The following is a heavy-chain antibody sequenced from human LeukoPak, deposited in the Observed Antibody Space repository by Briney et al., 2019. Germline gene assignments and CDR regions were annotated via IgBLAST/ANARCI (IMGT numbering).Heavy chain of an antibody. D-gene: IGHD5-18*01. CDR1: GFTFSSYS. CDR2: ISSSSSYI. V-gene: IGHV3-21*01. CDR3: ARKEEQLWPYYYYGMDV. J-gene: IGHJ6*02. Sequence: PGGSLRLSCAASGFTFSSYSMNWVRQAPGKGLEWVSSISSSSSYIYYADSVKGRFTISRDNAKNSLYLQMNSLRAEDTAVYYCARKEEQLWPYYYYGMDVWGQGTTVTVSS.